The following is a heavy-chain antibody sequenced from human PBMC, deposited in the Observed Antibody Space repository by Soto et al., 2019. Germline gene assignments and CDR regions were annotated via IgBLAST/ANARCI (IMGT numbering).Heavy chain of an antibody. D-gene: IGHD1-26*01. CDR2: FYWDDDR. CDR3: AHGSSIVGAPAFDY. V-gene: IGHV2-5*02. CDR1: GFSLSTSGVG. Sequence: GSGPTLVNPTQTLTLTCTFSGFSLSTSGVGVGWIRQPPGKALEWLTLFYWDDDRRYNPSLKSRLTFSKDTSKNQVVLRITNMDPVDTATYYCAHGSSIVGAPAFDYWGQGILVTVSS. J-gene: IGHJ4*02.